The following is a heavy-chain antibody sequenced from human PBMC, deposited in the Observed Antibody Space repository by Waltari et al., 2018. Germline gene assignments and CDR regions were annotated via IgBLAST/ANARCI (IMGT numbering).Heavy chain of an antibody. CDR1: GGSISSSSYY. V-gene: IGHV4-39*07. CDR3: ASHSYGSGRHDY. Sequence: QLQLQESGPGLVKPSETLSLTCTVSGGSISSSSYYWGWIRQPPGKGLEWIGSIYYSGRTYYNPSLKSRVTISVDTSKNQFSLKLSSVTAADTAVYYCASHSYGSGRHDYWGQGTLVTVSS. J-gene: IGHJ4*02. D-gene: IGHD3-10*01. CDR2: IYYSGRT.